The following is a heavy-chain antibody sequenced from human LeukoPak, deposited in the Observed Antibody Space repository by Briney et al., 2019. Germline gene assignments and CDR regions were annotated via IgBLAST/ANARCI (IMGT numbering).Heavy chain of an antibody. D-gene: IGHD6-13*01. Sequence: ASVKVSCKVSGYTLTELSMHWVRQAPGKGLEWMGGFDPEDGETIYAQKFQGRVTMTEDTSTDTAYMELSSLRSEDTAVYYCAGTRATAAGTWTGAFGIWGQGTMVTVSS. CDR2: FDPEDGET. J-gene: IGHJ3*02. V-gene: IGHV1-24*01. CDR3: AGTRATAAGTWTGAFGI. CDR1: GYTLTELS.